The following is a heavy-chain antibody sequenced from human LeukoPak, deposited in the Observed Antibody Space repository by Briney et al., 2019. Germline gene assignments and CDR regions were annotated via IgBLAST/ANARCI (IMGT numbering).Heavy chain of an antibody. CDR1: GGSISSYY. J-gene: IGHJ5*02. D-gene: IGHD3-10*01. CDR3: ARGYYYGSGSYPWFDP. Sequence: PSETLSLTCTVSGGSISSYYWNWIRQPPGKGLEWIGYIYYSGSTNYNPSLKSRVTISVDTSKNQFSLKLSSVTAADTAVYYCARGYYYGSGSYPWFDPWGQGTLVTVSS. V-gene: IGHV4-59*08. CDR2: IYYSGST.